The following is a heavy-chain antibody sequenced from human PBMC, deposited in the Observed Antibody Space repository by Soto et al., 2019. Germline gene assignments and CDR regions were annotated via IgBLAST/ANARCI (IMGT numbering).Heavy chain of an antibody. J-gene: IGHJ3*02. D-gene: IGHD3-16*01. CDR2: ISYDGSNK. CDR3: ARDLYPGLRGDAFDI. CDR1: GFTFSSYA. V-gene: IGHV3-30-3*01. Sequence: QVQLVESGGGVVQPGRSLRLSCAASGFTFSSYAMHWVRQAPGKGLEWVAVISYDGSNKYYADSVKGRFTISRDNSKNTLYLQINSLRAEDTAVYYCARDLYPGLRGDAFDIWGQGTMVTVSS.